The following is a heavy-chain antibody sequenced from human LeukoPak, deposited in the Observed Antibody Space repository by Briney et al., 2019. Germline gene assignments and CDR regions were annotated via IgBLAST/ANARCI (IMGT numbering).Heavy chain of an antibody. V-gene: IGHV4-30-4*01. CDR3: ARDQRSSGSNIFDY. CDR2: IFYRGST. D-gene: IGHD1-26*01. CDR1: GGSISNDDYY. Sequence: SETLSLTCTVSGGSISNDDYYWTWIRQSPGKGREWIGYIFYRGSTYYNASLKSRLTISVDTSKNQFSMKLTSVTAADTAIYFCARDQRSSGSNIFDYWGQGTLVTVSS. J-gene: IGHJ4*02.